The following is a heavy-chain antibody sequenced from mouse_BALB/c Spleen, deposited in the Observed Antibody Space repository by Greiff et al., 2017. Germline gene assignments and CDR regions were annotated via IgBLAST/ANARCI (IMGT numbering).Heavy chain of an antibody. J-gene: IGHJ3*01. D-gene: IGHD3-1*01. CDR1: GFSLTSYG. CDR3: ARDDLPGEIFAY. CDR2: IWAGGST. V-gene: IGHV2-9*02. Sequence: QVQLKESGPGLVAPSQSLSITCTVSGFSLTSYGVHWVRQPPGKGLEWLGVIWAGGSTNYNSALMSRLSISKDNSKSQVFLKMNSLQTDDTAMYYCARDDLPGEIFAYWGQGTLVTVSA.